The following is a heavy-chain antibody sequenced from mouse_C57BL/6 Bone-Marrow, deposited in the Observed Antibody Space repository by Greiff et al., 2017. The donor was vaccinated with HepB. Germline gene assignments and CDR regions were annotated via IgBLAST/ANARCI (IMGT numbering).Heavy chain of an antibody. D-gene: IGHD2-4*01. V-gene: IGHV5-2*01. CDR1: EYEFPSHD. CDR3: ARHDDYVWDFDV. CDR2: INSSGGIT. Sequence: EVQGVESGGGLVQPGESLKLSCESTEYEFPSHDMYWVRQTPEQRLELVAAINSSGGITYYPHNLERRFIISRDNTKNALYLQMSSLRSEDTSLYYCARHDDYVWDFDVWGTGTTVTVSS. J-gene: IGHJ1*03.